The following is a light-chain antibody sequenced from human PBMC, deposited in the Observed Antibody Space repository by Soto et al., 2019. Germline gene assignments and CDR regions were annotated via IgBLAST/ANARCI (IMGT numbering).Light chain of an antibody. CDR3: AAWDDSLSGYV. V-gene: IGLV1-44*01. CDR2: SNN. CDR1: SSNIGVKA. J-gene: IGLJ1*01. Sequence: QSVLTQPPSASGTPGQRVTISCSGSSSNIGVKAVNWYQQLPGTTPKLLIYSNNQRPSGVPDRFSGSKSGTSASLAISGLQSEDEADYYCAAWDDSLSGYVFGNGTKLPVL.